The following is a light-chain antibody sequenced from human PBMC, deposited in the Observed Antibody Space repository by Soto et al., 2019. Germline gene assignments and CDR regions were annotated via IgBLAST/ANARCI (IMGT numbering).Light chain of an antibody. V-gene: IGKV3-11*01. Sequence: EIVLTQSPANLSVSPGERATLSCRASESVSTLLAWYQQKPGQAPRLLMYDASHRATGTPLRFSGSGSGTDYTLLISSLVPEDFAVNYYQQPVSCPYTFGQGTRLE. CDR3: QQPVSCPYT. CDR1: ESVSTL. CDR2: DAS. J-gene: IGKJ2*01.